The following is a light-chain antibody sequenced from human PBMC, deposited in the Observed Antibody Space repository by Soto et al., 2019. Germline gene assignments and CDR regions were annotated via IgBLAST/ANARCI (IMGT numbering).Light chain of an antibody. Sequence: ELVMTQSPATLSVSPGERATLSCRSSQSVSSDLAWYQHKPGQAPRLLIYGASTRATGIPARFSGRGSGTEFTLTISSLQSVDFAVYYCQQYDNWPQTFGQGTKVEIE. CDR3: QQYDNWPQT. V-gene: IGKV3-15*01. CDR1: QSVSSD. CDR2: GAS. J-gene: IGKJ1*01.